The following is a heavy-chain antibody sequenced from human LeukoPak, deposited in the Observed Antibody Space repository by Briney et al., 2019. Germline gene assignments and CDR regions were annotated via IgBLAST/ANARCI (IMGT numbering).Heavy chain of an antibody. CDR3: ARATVGCSYVIDY. Sequence: GGSLRLSCAASGFTVSSNYMSWVRQAPGKGLEWVSVIYSGGSTYYADSVKGRFTISRDNSKNTLYLQMNSLRAEDTAVYYCARATVGCSYVIDYWGQGTLVTVSS. CDR2: IYSGGST. D-gene: IGHD5-18*01. J-gene: IGHJ4*02. V-gene: IGHV3-53*01. CDR1: GFTVSSNY.